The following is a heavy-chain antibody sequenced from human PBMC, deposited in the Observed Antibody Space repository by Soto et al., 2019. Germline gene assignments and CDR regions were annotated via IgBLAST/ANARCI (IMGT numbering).Heavy chain of an antibody. J-gene: IGHJ5*02. CDR3: ARDKGDYGDYFDWFDP. CDR1: GYTFTSYA. V-gene: IGHV1-3*01. Sequence: ASVKVSCKASGYTFTSYAMHWVRQAPGQRLEWMGWINAGNGNTKYSQKFQGRVTITRDTSASTAYMELSSLRSDDTAVYYCARDKGDYGDYFDWFDPWGQGTLVTVSS. D-gene: IGHD4-17*01. CDR2: INAGNGNT.